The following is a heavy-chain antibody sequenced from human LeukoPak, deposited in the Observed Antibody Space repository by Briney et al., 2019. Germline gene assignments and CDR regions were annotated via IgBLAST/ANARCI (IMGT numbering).Heavy chain of an antibody. V-gene: IGHV3-74*03. D-gene: IGHD6-19*01. Sequence: GGSLGLSCVASGFTFSSHWMHWVRQAPGKGLVWVSRLSNDETYIEYADSVKGRFTISRDNAKNMLYLQMNSPRAEDTAVYYCARDHSSGWYPCYWGQGTLVTVSS. CDR2: LSNDETYI. J-gene: IGHJ4*02. CDR3: ARDHSSGWYPCY. CDR1: GFTFSSHW.